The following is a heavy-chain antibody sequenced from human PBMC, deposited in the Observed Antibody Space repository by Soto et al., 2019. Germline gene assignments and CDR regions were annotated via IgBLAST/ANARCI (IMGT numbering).Heavy chain of an antibody. Sequence: QVQLVQSGAEVKKPGASVKVSCKASGYTFTSYGITWVRQAPGQGLEWMGWISTYNGNTKYAQKLQGRVTMTTDTTTRTAYMELRSVRSDDTAVFYCAREVVRGVGSDYWGQGTLVTVSS. D-gene: IGHD3-10*01. V-gene: IGHV1-18*01. CDR3: AREVVRGVGSDY. CDR2: ISTYNGNT. J-gene: IGHJ4*02. CDR1: GYTFTSYG.